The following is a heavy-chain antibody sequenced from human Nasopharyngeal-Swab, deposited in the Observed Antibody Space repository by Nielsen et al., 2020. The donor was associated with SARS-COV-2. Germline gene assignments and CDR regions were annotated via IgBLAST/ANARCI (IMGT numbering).Heavy chain of an antibody. V-gene: IGHV4-59*01. CDR3: ARVDELVHFDY. CDR1: GGFINSYY. D-gene: IGHD6-13*01. CDR2: IYYSGST. J-gene: IGHJ4*02. Sequence: SETLSLTCTVSGGFINSYYWSWIRQPPRRGLEWIGYIYYSGSTNYNPSLKSRVTISVDTSKNQFSLKLSSVTAADTAVYYCARVDELVHFDYWGQGTLVTVSS.